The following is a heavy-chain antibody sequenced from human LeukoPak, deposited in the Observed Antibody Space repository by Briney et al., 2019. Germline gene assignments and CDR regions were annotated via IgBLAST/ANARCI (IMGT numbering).Heavy chain of an antibody. Sequence: GESLRLSCAASEFTFSTYAMAWVRQAPGKGLEWVSYISSSSSSTIYYADSVKGRFTISRDNAKNSLYLQMNSLRAEDTAVYYCAELGITMIGGVWGKGTTVTISS. V-gene: IGHV3-48*04. CDR3: AELGITMIGGV. D-gene: IGHD3-10*02. CDR2: ISSSSSSTI. CDR1: EFTFSTYA. J-gene: IGHJ6*04.